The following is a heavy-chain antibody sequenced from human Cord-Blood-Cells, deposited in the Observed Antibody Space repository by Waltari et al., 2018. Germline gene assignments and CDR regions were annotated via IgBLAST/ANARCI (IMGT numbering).Heavy chain of an antibody. V-gene: IGHV4-34*01. Sequence: QVQLQQWGAGLLKPSETLSLTCALYGGSFGGYYWSWIRQPPGKGLEWIGEINHSGSTNYNPSLKSRVTISVDTSKNQFSLKLSSVTAADTAVYYCARMDYGDFDYWGQGTLVTVSS. CDR1: GGSFGGYY. CDR2: INHSGST. D-gene: IGHD4-17*01. J-gene: IGHJ4*02. CDR3: ARMDYGDFDY.